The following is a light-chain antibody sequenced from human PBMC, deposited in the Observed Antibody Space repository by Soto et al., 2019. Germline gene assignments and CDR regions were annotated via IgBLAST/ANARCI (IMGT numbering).Light chain of an antibody. Sequence: QSALTQPASVSGSPGQSITISCTGTSSDIGAYNFVSWYQQHPGTAPKLMLYDVNIRPSGVSNRFSGYKSGNTASLTISGLQAEDEADYYCTSWTTSTTMVFGGGTKLTVL. CDR3: TSWTTSTTMV. J-gene: IGLJ2*01. CDR2: DVN. CDR1: SSDIGAYNF. V-gene: IGLV2-14*03.